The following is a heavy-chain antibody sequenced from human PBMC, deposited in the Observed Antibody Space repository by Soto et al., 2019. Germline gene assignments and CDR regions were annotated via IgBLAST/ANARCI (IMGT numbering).Heavy chain of an antibody. Sequence: SETLSLTCAVSGYSIRSDYYWGWIRQPPGKGLEWIGSIYQSGTAYYNPSLKSRVTISVDTSKNEFSLKVSSVTAADTAVYYCARVTGSKGYFDYWGQGTLVTVSS. CDR3: ARVTGSKGYFDY. D-gene: IGHD2-2*01. V-gene: IGHV4-38-2*01. CDR2: IYQSGTA. J-gene: IGHJ4*02. CDR1: GYSIRSDYY.